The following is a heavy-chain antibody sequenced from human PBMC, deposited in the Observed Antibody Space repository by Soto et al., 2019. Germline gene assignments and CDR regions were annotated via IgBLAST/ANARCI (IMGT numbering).Heavy chain of an antibody. V-gene: IGHV1-69*04. J-gene: IGHJ5*02. Sequence: SVKVSCKASGGTFSSYTISWVRQAPGQGLEWTGRIIPILGIANYAQKFQGRVTITADKSTSTAYMELSSLRSEDTAVYYCARDIERYGENWFDPWGQGTLVTVSS. CDR1: GGTFSSYT. D-gene: IGHD3-10*01. CDR3: ARDIERYGENWFDP. CDR2: IIPILGIA.